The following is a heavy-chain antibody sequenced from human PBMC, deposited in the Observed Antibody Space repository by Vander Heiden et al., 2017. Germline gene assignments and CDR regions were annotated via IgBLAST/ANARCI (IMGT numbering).Heavy chain of an antibody. V-gene: IGHV3-23*01. D-gene: IGHD2-2*02. Sequence: EVQLLESGGGLVQPGGSLRLSCAASGVTFSSYAMSWVRQAPGKGLGWVAAISGNGGSTYYADSVKGRFTISIDNSKNTLYLQMNSLRAEDTAVYYCATSGYCSGASGDRVYYYYGLDVWGQWTTVTVSS. CDR3: ATSGYCSGASGDRVYYYYGLDV. CDR2: ISGNGGST. CDR1: GVTFSSYA. J-gene: IGHJ6*02.